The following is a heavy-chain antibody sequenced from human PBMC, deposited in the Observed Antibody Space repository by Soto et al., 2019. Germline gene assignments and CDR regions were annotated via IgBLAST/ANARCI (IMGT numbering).Heavy chain of an antibody. CDR1: GFTFSSYS. Sequence: GSLRLSCAASGFTFSSYSMTWVRQAPGKGLEWVSYISSSSSTIYYADSVKGRFTISRDNAKNSLYLQMNSLRDEDTAVYDCARESAALNGFDPWGQGTLVTVSS. V-gene: IGHV3-48*02. CDR2: ISSSSSTI. CDR3: ARESAALNGFDP. J-gene: IGHJ5*02. D-gene: IGHD2-2*01.